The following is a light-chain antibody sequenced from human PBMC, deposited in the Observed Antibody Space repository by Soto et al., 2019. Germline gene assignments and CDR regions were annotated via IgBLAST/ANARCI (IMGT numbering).Light chain of an antibody. CDR1: QSVSSSY. CDR3: QQYGSSR. V-gene: IGKV3-20*01. Sequence: EIVLTQSPGTLSLSPGERATLSCRASQSVSSSYLAWYQQKPGQAPRLLIYGASSRATGIPDRFSGSGSGTDFTLTISRLEPEDCAVYYCQQYGSSRFGGGTKVEIK. J-gene: IGKJ4*01. CDR2: GAS.